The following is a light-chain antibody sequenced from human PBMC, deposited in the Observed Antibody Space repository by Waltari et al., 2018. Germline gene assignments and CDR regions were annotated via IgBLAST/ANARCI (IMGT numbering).Light chain of an antibody. J-gene: IGLJ1*01. V-gene: IGLV2-14*01. CDR2: DVS. CDR3: SSYTSSSTYV. Sequence: QSALTHPASVSGSPGQSITISCTGTSGDVVGYNYVSWYQQHPGKAPKLMIYDVSKRPSGVSNRFSGSKSGNTASLTISGLQAEDEADYYCSSYTSSSTYVFGTGTKVTVL. CDR1: SGDVVGYNY.